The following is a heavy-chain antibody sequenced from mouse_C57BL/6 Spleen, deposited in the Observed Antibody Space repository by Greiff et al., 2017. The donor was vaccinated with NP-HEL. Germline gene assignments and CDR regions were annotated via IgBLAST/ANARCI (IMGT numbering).Heavy chain of an antibody. CDR1: GFTFSSYA. D-gene: IGHD4-1*01. CDR3: ARELGRYFDV. J-gene: IGHJ1*03. V-gene: IGHV5-4*01. Sequence: DVQLQESGGGLVKPGGSLKLSCAASGFTFSSYAMSWVRQTPEKRLEWVATISDGGSYTYYPDNVKGRFTISRDNAKNNLYLQMSHLKSEDTAMYYCARELGRYFDVWGTGTTVTVSS. CDR2: ISDGGSYT.